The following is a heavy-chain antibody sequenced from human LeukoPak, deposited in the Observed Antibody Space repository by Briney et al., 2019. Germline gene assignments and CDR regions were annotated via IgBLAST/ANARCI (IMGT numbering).Heavy chain of an antibody. J-gene: IGHJ4*02. Sequence: SQTLSLTCTVSGGSLSNGGYYWSWIRQHPGKGLEWMGNIYYIGSTFSNPSLKSRLTISVDTSKNQFPLKLSSVTAADTAVYYCARVGTGQFLGTYYFDHWGQGTLVTVSS. V-gene: IGHV4-31*03. CDR3: ARVGTGQFLGTYYFDH. D-gene: IGHD3-3*01. CDR1: GGSLSNGGYY. CDR2: IYYIGST.